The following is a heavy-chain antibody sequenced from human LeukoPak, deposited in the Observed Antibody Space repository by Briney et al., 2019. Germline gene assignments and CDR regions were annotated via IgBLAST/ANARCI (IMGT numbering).Heavy chain of an antibody. CDR3: ARTGGYYYGSSGYYAWGY. V-gene: IGHV1-2*02. D-gene: IGHD3-22*01. Sequence: GASVKVSCKASGYTFISYGISWVRQAPGQGLEWMGWINPNSGGTNSAQNFQGRVTMTRDTSISTAYMELSRLRSDDTAVYYCARTGGYYYGSSGYYAWGYWGQGTLVTVSS. CDR2: INPNSGGT. J-gene: IGHJ4*02. CDR1: GYTFISYG.